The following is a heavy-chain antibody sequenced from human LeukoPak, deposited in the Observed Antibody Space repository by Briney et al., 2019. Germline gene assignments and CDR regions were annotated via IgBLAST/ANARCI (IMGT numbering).Heavy chain of an antibody. J-gene: IGHJ4*02. CDR1: GFTFRTYA. Sequence: PGGSLRLSCAASGFTFRTYAMSWVRQAPGKGLEWVSTVAGSGGSSYYADSVKGRFTISRDNSKNTLFLQMNSLRAEDTAVYYCAKEGIAAPLYYFGYWGQGNLVTVSS. CDR3: AKEGIAAPLYYFGY. CDR2: VAGSGGSS. D-gene: IGHD6-13*01. V-gene: IGHV3-23*01.